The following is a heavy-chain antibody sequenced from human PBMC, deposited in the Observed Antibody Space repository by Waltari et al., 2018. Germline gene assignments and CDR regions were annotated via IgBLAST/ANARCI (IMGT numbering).Heavy chain of an antibody. CDR3: ARISTMVRRRGGMDV. Sequence: IRQPPGKGLEWIGYIYYSGSTYYNPSLKSRVTMSVDTSKNQFSLKLSSVTAVDTAVYYCARISTMVRRRGGMDVWGQGTTVTVSS. V-gene: IGHV4-28*01. CDR2: IYYSGST. D-gene: IGHD3-10*01. J-gene: IGHJ6*02.